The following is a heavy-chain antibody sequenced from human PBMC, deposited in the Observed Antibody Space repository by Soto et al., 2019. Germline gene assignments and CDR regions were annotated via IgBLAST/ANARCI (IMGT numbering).Heavy chain of an antibody. D-gene: IGHD2-2*01. Sequence: QVQLVQYGAEVKKPGSSVKVSCKASGDTFSNYAISWVRQAPGQGLEWMGGIIPISGTANYAQKFQGRVTITAGESTSTAYMELSSLRSEDTAVYYCARSHGSSTSLEIYYYYYYGMDVWGQGTTVTVSS. CDR3: ARSHGSSTSLEIYYYYYYGMDV. CDR2: IIPISGTA. V-gene: IGHV1-69*01. CDR1: GDTFSNYA. J-gene: IGHJ6*02.